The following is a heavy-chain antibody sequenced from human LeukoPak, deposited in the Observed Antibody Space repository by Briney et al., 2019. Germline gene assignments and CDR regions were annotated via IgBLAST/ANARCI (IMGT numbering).Heavy chain of an antibody. J-gene: IGHJ6*02. CDR1: GFTFSSYG. Sequence: AGGSLRLSCAASGFTFSSYGMHWVRQAPGKGLEWVAVISYDGSNKYYADSVKGRFTISRDNSKNTLYLQMNSLRAEDTAVYYCAKGKEGSYYGMDVWGRGTGVSVSS. CDR2: ISYDGSNK. D-gene: IGHD3-10*01. V-gene: IGHV3-30*18. CDR3: AKGKEGSYYGMDV.